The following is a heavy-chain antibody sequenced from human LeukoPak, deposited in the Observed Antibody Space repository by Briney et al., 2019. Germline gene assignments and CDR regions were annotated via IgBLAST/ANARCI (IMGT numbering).Heavy chain of an antibody. D-gene: IGHD3-22*01. J-gene: IGHJ4*02. V-gene: IGHV4-31*03. CDR2: IYYSGST. CDR3: ARDGWVYNSSGYYNEHYFDY. Sequence: SETLSLTCTVSGGSISSGGYYWSWIRQHPGKGLEWIGYIYYSGSTYYNPSLKSRVTISVDTSKNQFSLKLSSVTAADTAVYYCARDGWVYNSSGYYNEHYFDYWGQGTLVTVSS. CDR1: GGSISSGGYY.